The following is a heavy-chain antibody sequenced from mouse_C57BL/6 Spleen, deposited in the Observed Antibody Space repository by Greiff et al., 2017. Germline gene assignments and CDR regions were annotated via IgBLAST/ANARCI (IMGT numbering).Heavy chain of an antibody. CDR3: ARAIWDGGSSWFAY. D-gene: IGHD4-1*01. CDR2: ISNGGGST. J-gene: IGHJ3*01. Sequence: EVKLMESGGGLVQPGGSLKLSCAASGFTFSDYYMYWVRQTPEKRLEWVAYISNGGGSTYYPDTVKGRFTISRDNAKNTLYLQMSRLKSEDTAMXYCARAIWDGGSSWFAYWGQGTLVTVSA. CDR1: GFTFSDYY. V-gene: IGHV5-12*01.